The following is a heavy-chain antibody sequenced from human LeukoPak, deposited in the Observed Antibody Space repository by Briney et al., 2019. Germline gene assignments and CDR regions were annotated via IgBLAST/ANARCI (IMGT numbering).Heavy chain of an antibody. CDR1: GYTFTSYY. V-gene: IGHV1-46*03. Sequence: ASVKVSCKASGYTFTSYYMHWGRQAPGQGREWMGIINTSGGSISYAQKFQCRVTITRDTATSTVHMALSSLSVNDTSLYYFCRRGGALAGDYWGQGTLVTVSS. D-gene: IGHD3-16*01. CDR2: INTSGGSI. CDR3: CRRGGALAGDY. J-gene: IGHJ4*02.